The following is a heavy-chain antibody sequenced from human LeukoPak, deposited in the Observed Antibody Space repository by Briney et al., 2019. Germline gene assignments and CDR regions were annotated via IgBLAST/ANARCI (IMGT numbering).Heavy chain of an antibody. D-gene: IGHD3-10*01. V-gene: IGHV1-18*04. CDR3: AREHGSGSYYNPVGFDY. J-gene: IGHJ4*02. CDR1: GYIFNIYG. CDR2: ISAYNGNI. Sequence: ASVKVSFKTSGYIFNIYGISWVRQAPGQGREWMGWISAYNGNINYIEKFQGRLTITTDTSTSTAYMELRSLRSDDTAVYYCAREHGSGSYYNPVGFDYWGQGTLVTVSS.